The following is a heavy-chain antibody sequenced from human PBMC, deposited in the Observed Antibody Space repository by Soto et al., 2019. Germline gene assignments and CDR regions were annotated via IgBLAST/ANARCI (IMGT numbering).Heavy chain of an antibody. Sequence: GGSLRLSCAASGFTFSSYAMSWVRQAPGKGLEWVSAISGSGGSTYYADSVKGRFTISRDNSKNTLYLQMNSLRAEDTAVYYCAKDQNRDSRLRFLEWLSGTLDYWGQGTLVTVSS. CDR2: ISGSGGST. D-gene: IGHD3-3*01. J-gene: IGHJ4*02. CDR3: AKDQNRDSRLRFLEWLSGTLDY. V-gene: IGHV3-23*01. CDR1: GFTFSSYA.